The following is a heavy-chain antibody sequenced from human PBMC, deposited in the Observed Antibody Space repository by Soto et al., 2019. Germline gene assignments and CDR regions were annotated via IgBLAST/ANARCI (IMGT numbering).Heavy chain of an antibody. CDR3: ARGYSSSWYDHYYYGMDV. CDR1: GYTFTGYY. V-gene: IGHV1-2*02. D-gene: IGHD6-13*01. J-gene: IGHJ6*02. Sequence: ASVKVSCKDSGYTFTGYYMHWVRQAPGQGLEWMGWINPNSGGTNYAQKFQGRVTMTRDTSISTAYMELRRLRSDDTAVYYCARGYSSSWYDHYYYGMDVWGQGTTVTVSS. CDR2: INPNSGGT.